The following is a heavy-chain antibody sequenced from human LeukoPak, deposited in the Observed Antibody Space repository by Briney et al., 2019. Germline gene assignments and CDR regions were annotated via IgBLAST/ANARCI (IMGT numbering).Heavy chain of an antibody. D-gene: IGHD2-2*01. J-gene: IGHJ3*02. CDR3: ARHPGYCSSTSCYRGEAFDI. V-gene: IGHV4-34*01. CDR1: GGSFSGYY. CDR2: INHSGST. Sequence: PSETLSLTCAVYGGSFSGYYWSWIRQPPGKGLEWIGEINHSGSTNYNPSLKSRVTISVDTSKNQFSLKLSSVTAADTAVYYCARHPGYCSSTSCYRGEAFDIWGQGTMVTVSS.